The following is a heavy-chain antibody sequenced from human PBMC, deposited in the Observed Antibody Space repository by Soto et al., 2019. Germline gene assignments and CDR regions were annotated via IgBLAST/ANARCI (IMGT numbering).Heavy chain of an antibody. V-gene: IGHV4-4*07. J-gene: IGHJ4*02. Sequence: KPSETLSLTCSVSGDSISSYYWSWIRQSAGKGLEWIGRTYITGDTNYNPSLKSRVTMSLDASKKQLSLKLSSVTAADTAVYYCAREYTETVDGPTPFYFDYWGQGTPVTVSS. CDR1: GDSISSYY. D-gene: IGHD6-19*01. CDR2: TYITGDT. CDR3: AREYTETVDGPTPFYFDY.